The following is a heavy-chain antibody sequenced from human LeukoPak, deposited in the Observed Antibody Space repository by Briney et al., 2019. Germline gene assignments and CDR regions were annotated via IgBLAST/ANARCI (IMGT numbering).Heavy chain of an antibody. J-gene: IGHJ4*02. CDR3: AKDRSDIVATYFDY. V-gene: IGHV3-11*04. CDR2: ISSGGTTT. CDR1: GFTFSDSY. D-gene: IGHD5-12*01. Sequence: GGSLRLSCAASGFTFSDSYMGWIRQAPGKGLEWVSYISSGGTTTYYADSVKGRFTISRDNSKNTLYLQMNSLRAEDTAVYYCAKDRSDIVATYFDYWGQRTLVTVSS.